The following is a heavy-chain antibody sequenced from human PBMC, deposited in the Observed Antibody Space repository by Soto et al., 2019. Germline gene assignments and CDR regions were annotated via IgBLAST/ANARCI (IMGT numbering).Heavy chain of an antibody. Sequence: GGSLRLSCAASGFALNIFWMSWIRQAPGKGLEWVANMNQDGSEKYYVDSVKGRFRISRDNAKNSVYLQMDGLSAEDTAVYYCARDGPTTLLGQSYQFWGQGTLVPVSS. CDR1: GFALNIFW. D-gene: IGHD1-1*01. CDR3: ARDGPTTLLGQSYQF. J-gene: IGHJ1*01. V-gene: IGHV3-7*01. CDR2: MNQDGSEK.